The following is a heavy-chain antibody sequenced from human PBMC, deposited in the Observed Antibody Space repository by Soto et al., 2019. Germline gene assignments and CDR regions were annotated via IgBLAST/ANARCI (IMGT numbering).Heavy chain of an antibody. J-gene: IGHJ4*02. CDR2: IYYSGST. D-gene: IGHD3-22*01. CDR1: GGSIRSFY. CDR3: ARLDQYYDNPGY. V-gene: IGHV4-59*08. Sequence: QVQLQESGPGLVKPSETLSLTCTVSGGSIRSFYWSWIRQPPGKGLEWIGYIYYSGSTNYNPSLKSRVTISVDTSKNQFSLKLSSVTAADTAVYYCARLDQYYDNPGYWGQGTLVTVSS.